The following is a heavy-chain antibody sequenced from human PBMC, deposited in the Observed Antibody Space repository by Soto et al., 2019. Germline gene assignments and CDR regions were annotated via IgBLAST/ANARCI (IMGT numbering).Heavy chain of an antibody. CDR2: ISGSCGAT. V-gene: IGHV3-23*01. CDR3: AKGTYYYDGSGYYH. D-gene: IGHD3-22*01. CDR1: GFAFNNFV. Sequence: PGGSLRLSCAASGFAFNNFVMTWVRRAPGKGLEWVSTISGSCGATYYADSVKGRLTLSRDNSKKTLSLQRNSLRAEDTGLYYCAKGTYYYDGSGYYHWGQGALVTVSS. J-gene: IGHJ4*02.